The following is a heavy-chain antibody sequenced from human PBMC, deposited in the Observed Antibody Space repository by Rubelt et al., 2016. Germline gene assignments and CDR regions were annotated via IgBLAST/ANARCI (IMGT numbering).Heavy chain of an antibody. V-gene: IGHV3-74*01. CDR3: ARVVGATTDY. Sequence: QVPGKGLVWVSRINSDGSATNYADSVKGRFTISRDNAKNSLYLQMNSLRAEDTAVYYCARVVGATTDYWGQGNLVTVSS. D-gene: IGHD2-15*01. CDR2: INSDGSAT. J-gene: IGHJ4*02.